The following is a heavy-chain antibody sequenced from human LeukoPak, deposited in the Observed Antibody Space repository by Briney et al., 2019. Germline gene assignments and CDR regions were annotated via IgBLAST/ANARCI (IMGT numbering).Heavy chain of an antibody. CDR1: GGSFSGYY. V-gene: IGHV4-34*01. J-gene: IGHJ5*02. CDR2: INHSGSI. CDR3: ARVSQLLYRGHNWFDP. Sequence: PSETLSLTCAVYGGSFSGYYWSWIRQPPGKGLEWIGEINHSGSINYNPSLKSRVTISVDTSKNQFSLKLSSVTAADTAVYYCARVSQLLYRGHNWFDPWGQGTLVTVSS. D-gene: IGHD2-2*02.